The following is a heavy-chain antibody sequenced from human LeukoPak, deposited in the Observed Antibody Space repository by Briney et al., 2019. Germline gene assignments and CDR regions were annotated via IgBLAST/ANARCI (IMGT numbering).Heavy chain of an antibody. J-gene: IGHJ3*01. CDR1: GFTFSSYW. CDR3: ARATRDDYGDVHDAFDV. CDR2: IKEDGSKK. V-gene: IGHV3-7*01. Sequence: PGGSLRLSCAASGFTFSSYWMHWVRQAPGKGLEWVANIKEDGSKKNYVESVKGRFTISRDNAKNSVFLQMNTLRADDTAVYYCARATRDDYGDVHDAFDVWGQGTMVAVSS. D-gene: IGHD4-17*01.